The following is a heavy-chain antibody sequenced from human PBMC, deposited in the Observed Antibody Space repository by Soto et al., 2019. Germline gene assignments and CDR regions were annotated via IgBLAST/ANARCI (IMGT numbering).Heavy chain of an antibody. J-gene: IGHJ5*02. V-gene: IGHV4-59*08. CDR1: GISITSSY. Sequence: ETLSLTCTVSGISITSSYWNWFRQSPGKGLEWIGQISDRGDINYNPPLESRVAISTDTSKNQVSLTLTAVNAADTAVYFCARGRHWFGPWGQGTLVTVS. CDR2: ISDRGDI. CDR3: ARGRHWFGP.